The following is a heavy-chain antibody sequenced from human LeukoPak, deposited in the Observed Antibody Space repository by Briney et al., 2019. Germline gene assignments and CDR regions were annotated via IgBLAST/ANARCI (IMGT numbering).Heavy chain of an antibody. Sequence: GASVKVSCKASGYTFTGYYMHWVRQAPGQELEWMGRINPNSGGTNYAQKFQGRVTMTRDTSISTAYMELSRLRSDNTAVYYCARVAYYYGSGSYYMNDYWGQGTLVTVSS. CDR1: GYTFTGYY. CDR2: INPNSGGT. V-gene: IGHV1-2*06. J-gene: IGHJ4*02. D-gene: IGHD3-10*01. CDR3: ARVAYYYGSGSYYMNDY.